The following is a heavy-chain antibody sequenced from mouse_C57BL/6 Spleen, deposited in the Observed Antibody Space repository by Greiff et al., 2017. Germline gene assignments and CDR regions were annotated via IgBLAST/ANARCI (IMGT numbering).Heavy chain of an antibody. D-gene: IGHD1-1*01. Sequence: QVQLQQPGAELVKPGASVKLSCKASGYTFTSYWMQWVKQRPGQGLEWIGEIDPSDSYTNYNQKFKGKATLTVDTSSSTAYMQLSSLTSEDSAVYYCAREGDYGSSYSYWGQGTTLTVSS. J-gene: IGHJ2*01. CDR1: GYTFTSYW. CDR3: AREGDYGSSYSY. V-gene: IGHV1-50*01. CDR2: IDPSDSYT.